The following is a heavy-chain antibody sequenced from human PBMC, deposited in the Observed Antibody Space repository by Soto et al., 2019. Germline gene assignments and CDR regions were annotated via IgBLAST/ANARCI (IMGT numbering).Heavy chain of an antibody. D-gene: IGHD2-2*02. CDR3: TTAPQLLYEPGYSYGMDV. V-gene: IGHV3-15*01. CDR2: IKSKTDGGTT. CDR1: GFTFSNAW. Sequence: GGSLRLSCAASGFTFSNAWMSWVRQAPGKGLEWVGRIKSKTDGGTTDYAAPVKGRFTISRDDSKNTLYLQMNSLKTEDTAVYYCTTAPQLLYEPGYSYGMDVWGQGTTVTVSS. J-gene: IGHJ6*02.